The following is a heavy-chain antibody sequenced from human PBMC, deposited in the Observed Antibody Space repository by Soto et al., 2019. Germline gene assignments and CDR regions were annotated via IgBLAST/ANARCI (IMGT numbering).Heavy chain of an antibody. Sequence: SETLSLTCTVSAGSISRGDYYWSWIRQPPGKGLEWIGYIYYSGSTYYNPSLKSRVTISVDTSKNQFSLKLSSVTAADTAVYYCARAQRDYYDSSGLDYWGQGTLVTVS. D-gene: IGHD3-22*01. J-gene: IGHJ4*02. CDR2: IYYSGST. V-gene: IGHV4-30-4*01. CDR1: AGSISRGDYY. CDR3: ARAQRDYYDSSGLDY.